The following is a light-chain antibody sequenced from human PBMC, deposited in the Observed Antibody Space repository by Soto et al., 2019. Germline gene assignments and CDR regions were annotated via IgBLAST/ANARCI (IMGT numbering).Light chain of an antibody. Sequence: DIQMTQSPSILSASLGDRVTITCRASQGIGRWLAWYQQKPGRAPKLLIYTTSVLQSGVPSRFSGSGSGTEFTLTISNLQPDDFTTYCQQYESVLWTFGQGTKVEI. CDR1: QGIGRW. J-gene: IGKJ1*01. CDR3: QQYESVLWT. CDR2: TTS. V-gene: IGKV1-5*03.